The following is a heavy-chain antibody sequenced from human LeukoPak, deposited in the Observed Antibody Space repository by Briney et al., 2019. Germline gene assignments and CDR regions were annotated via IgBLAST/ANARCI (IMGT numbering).Heavy chain of an antibody. J-gene: IGHJ5*02. CDR2: LHYNGST. Sequence: SETLSLTCTVSGGSISSSSYYWGWIRQPPGRGLAWIGSLHYNGSTYYNPSLKSRVTMSVDTSKNQFSLKLSSVTAADTAVYYCARGKGIAARVRYNWFDPWGQGTLVTVSS. V-gene: IGHV4-39*07. CDR3: ARGKGIAARVRYNWFDP. CDR1: GGSISSSSYY. D-gene: IGHD6-6*01.